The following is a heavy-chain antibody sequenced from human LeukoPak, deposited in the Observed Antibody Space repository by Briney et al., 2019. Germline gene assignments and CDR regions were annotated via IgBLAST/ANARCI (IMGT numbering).Heavy chain of an antibody. J-gene: IGHJ4*02. Sequence: ASVKVSCKASGYTFTGYYMHLVRQAPGQGLEWMGWINPNSGGTNYAQKFQGRVTMTGDTSISTAYMELSRLRSDDTAVYYCARVVDGYIPYDYWGQGTLVTVSS. V-gene: IGHV1-2*02. CDR1: GYTFTGYY. CDR2: INPNSGGT. D-gene: IGHD5-24*01. CDR3: ARVVDGYIPYDY.